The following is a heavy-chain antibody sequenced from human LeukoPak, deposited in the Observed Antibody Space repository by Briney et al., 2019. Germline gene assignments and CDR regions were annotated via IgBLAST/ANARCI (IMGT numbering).Heavy chain of an antibody. Sequence: SETLSLTCTVSGGSISTDSYYWGWIRQPPGKGLQWIGSIYYSGSTYYSSSLQSRVTMSVDTSKNQFSLKLSSVTAADTAVCYCAKSFRNGRVNHYGLDLRGQGTTVTGS. V-gene: IGHV4-39*01. CDR1: GGSISTDSYY. CDR3: AKSFRNGRVNHYGLDL. J-gene: IGHJ6*02. CDR2: IYYSGST. D-gene: IGHD2-8*01.